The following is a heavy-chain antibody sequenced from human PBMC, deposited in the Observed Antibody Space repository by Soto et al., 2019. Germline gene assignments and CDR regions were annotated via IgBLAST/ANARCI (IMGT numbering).Heavy chain of an antibody. CDR1: GGSISSGGYS. CDR2: IYHSGST. Sequence: SETLSLTCAVSGGSISSGGYSWSWIRQPPGKGLEWIGYIYHSGSTYYNPSLKSRVTISVDTSKNQFSLKLSSVTAADTAVYYCARGGNYYGSGSYMSHWGQGTLVTVSS. V-gene: IGHV4-30-2*01. D-gene: IGHD3-10*01. CDR3: ARGGNYYGSGSYMSH. J-gene: IGHJ4*02.